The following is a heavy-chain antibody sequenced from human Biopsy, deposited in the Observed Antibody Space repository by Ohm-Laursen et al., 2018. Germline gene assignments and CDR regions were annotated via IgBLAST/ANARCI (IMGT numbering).Heavy chain of an antibody. CDR2: NIPILGTG. V-gene: IGHV1-69*06. Sequence: ESSVKVSCKTPGGTFSNYGVNWVRQAPGQGLEWLGGNIPILGTGNYAQKFQGRVTMTADTSTSTAYMELRSLTSDDTAIYYCARGMAVAVTLYYFDYWGQGSLLTVSS. CDR1: GGTFSNYG. D-gene: IGHD6-19*01. J-gene: IGHJ4*02. CDR3: ARGMAVAVTLYYFDY.